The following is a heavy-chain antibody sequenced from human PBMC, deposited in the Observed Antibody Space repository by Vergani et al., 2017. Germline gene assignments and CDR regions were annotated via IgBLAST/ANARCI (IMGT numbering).Heavy chain of an antibody. V-gene: IGHV3-30*01. Sequence: QVQLVESGGGVVQPGRSLRLSCAASGFTFSSYAMHWVRQAPGKGLEWVAVISYDGSNKYYADSVKGRFTISRDNSKTTLYLQRNSLRAEDTAVYYCASLSEYRSSSGWYGWDWFDRWGQGTLVTVAS. J-gene: IGHJ5*02. CDR2: ISYDGSNK. CDR3: ASLSEYRSSSGWYGWDWFDR. D-gene: IGHD6-19*01. CDR1: GFTFSSYA.